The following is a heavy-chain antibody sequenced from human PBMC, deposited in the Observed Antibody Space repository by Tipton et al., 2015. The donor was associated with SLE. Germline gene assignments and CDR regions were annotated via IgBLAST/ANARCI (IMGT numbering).Heavy chain of an antibody. CDR3: ARQVIAVAGRFGMDV. CDR1: GYSFTSYW. V-gene: IGHV5-51*01. Sequence: QLVQSGAEVKKPGESLKISCKGSGYSFTSYWIGWVRQMPGKGLEWMGIIYPGDSDTRYSPSFQGQVTISADKSISTAYLQWSSLKASDTATYYCARQVIAVAGRFGMDVWGQGTTVTVSS. J-gene: IGHJ6*02. CDR2: IYPGDSDT. D-gene: IGHD6-19*01.